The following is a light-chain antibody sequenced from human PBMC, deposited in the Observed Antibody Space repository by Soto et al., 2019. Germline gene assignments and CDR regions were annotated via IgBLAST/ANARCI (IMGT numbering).Light chain of an antibody. Sequence: QSALTQPASVSGSPGQSITISCTGTSSDVGSYNLVSWYQQHPGKAPKLMIYEVSKRPSGVSNRFSGSKSGNTASLTISGLQAEEEADYYCCSYAGSSTSFGGGTKLTVL. V-gene: IGLV2-23*02. CDR3: CSYAGSSTS. CDR2: EVS. CDR1: SSDVGSYNL. J-gene: IGLJ3*02.